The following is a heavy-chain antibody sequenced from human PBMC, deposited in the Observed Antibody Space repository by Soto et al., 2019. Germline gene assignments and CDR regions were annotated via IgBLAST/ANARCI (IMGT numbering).Heavy chain of an antibody. V-gene: IGHV4-59*01. D-gene: IGHD6-13*01. CDR1: SDSISSYY. J-gene: IGHJ4*02. CDR3: ARGTSWQLPFDY. Sequence: QVQLQESGPGLVKPSETLSLTCTVSSDSISSYYWSWIRQPPGKRLEWIGYISYSGSTDYNPSLNSRVTISGDTSKNQFSLKVSSVTAADTAVYYCARGTSWQLPFDYWGQGTLVTFSS. CDR2: ISYSGST.